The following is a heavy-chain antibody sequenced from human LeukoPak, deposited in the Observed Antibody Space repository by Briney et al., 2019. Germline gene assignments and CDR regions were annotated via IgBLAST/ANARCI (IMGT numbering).Heavy chain of an antibody. Sequence: GGSLRLSCAASGFTFAIHAMTWVRQAPGKGLEWVSGISGDGASTHYAESVKGQFTISRDNSENTLFLQMNSMRVEDTAIYCCAKDSYVSGRPLHTFDFWGQGTMVTVSS. CDR3: AKDSYVSGRPLHTFDF. D-gene: IGHD3-10*01. V-gene: IGHV3-23*01. J-gene: IGHJ3*01. CDR2: ISGDGAST. CDR1: GFTFAIHA.